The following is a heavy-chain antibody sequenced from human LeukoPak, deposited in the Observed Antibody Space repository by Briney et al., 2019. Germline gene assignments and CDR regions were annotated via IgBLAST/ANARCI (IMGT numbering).Heavy chain of an antibody. V-gene: IGHV4-4*08. J-gene: IGHJ4*02. Sequence: SETLSLTCTVSGGSISSYYWSWIRQPPGKGLEWIGRIYTSGSTNYNPSLKSRVTISVDTSKNQFSLKLSSVTAADTAVYYCARAEWRYCSSTSCYIFDYWGQGTLDTVSS. CDR2: IYTSGST. CDR1: GGSISSYY. D-gene: IGHD2-2*02. CDR3: ARAEWRYCSSTSCYIFDY.